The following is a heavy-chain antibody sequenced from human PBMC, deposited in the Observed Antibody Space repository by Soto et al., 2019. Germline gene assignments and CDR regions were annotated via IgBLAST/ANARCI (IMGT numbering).Heavy chain of an antibody. J-gene: IGHJ4*02. V-gene: IGHV3-66*02. CDR3: AKTDPGGRCSGICYPDY. Sequence: GGSLRLSCAGSGFIVSSTYMSWVRQAPGKGPEWVSAIYSAGSTYYADSVKGRFTISRDNSKNTLYLQMNSLRPEDTAVYYCAKTDPGGRCSGICYPDYWGQGTLVTVSS. D-gene: IGHD2-15*01. CDR2: IYSAGST. CDR1: GFIVSSTY.